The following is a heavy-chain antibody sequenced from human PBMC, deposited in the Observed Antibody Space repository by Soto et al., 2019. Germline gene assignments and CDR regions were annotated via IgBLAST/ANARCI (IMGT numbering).Heavy chain of an antibody. Sequence: GGSLRLSCAASGFTFRNYNMNWVRQAPGKGLEWVSAISGSGGSTYYADSVKGRFTISRDNSKNTLYLQMNSLRAEDTAVYYCAKDQCRSGGSCYSFGNWFVPWGQGTLVTVSS. CDR3: AKDQCRSGGSCYSFGNWFVP. V-gene: IGHV3-23*01. J-gene: IGHJ5*02. CDR1: GFTFRNYN. D-gene: IGHD2-15*01. CDR2: ISGSGGST.